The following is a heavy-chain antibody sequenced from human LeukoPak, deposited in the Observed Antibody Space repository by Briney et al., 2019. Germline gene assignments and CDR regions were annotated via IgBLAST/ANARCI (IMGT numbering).Heavy chain of an antibody. J-gene: IGHJ4*02. Sequence: GGSLRLSCAASGFTVSSNYMSWVRQAPGKGLEWVSVIYSGGSTYYADSVKGRFTISRHNSKNTLYLQMNSLRAEDTAVYYCAKGGPSVVVPAAAGFDYWGQGTLVTVSS. CDR2: IYSGGST. CDR3: AKGGPSVVVPAAAGFDY. D-gene: IGHD2-2*01. CDR1: GFTVSSNY. V-gene: IGHV3-53*01.